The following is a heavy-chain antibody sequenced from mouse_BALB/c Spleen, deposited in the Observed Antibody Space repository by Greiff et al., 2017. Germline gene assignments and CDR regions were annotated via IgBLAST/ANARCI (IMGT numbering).Heavy chain of an antibody. J-gene: IGHJ4*01. CDR3: ARFYYDYVGMDY. V-gene: IGHV1-7*01. Sequence: VQVVESGAELAKPGASVKMSCKASGYTFTSYWMHWVKQRPGQGLEWIGYINPSTGYTEYNQKFKDKATLTADKSSSTAYMQLSSLTSEDSAVYYCARFYYDYVGMDYWGQGTSVTVSS. D-gene: IGHD2-4*01. CDR2: INPSTGYT. CDR1: GYTFTSYW.